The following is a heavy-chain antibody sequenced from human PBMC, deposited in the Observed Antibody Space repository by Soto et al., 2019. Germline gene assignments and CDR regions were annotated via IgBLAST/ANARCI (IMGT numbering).Heavy chain of an antibody. J-gene: IGHJ3*02. D-gene: IGHD1-1*01. Sequence: QVQLQQWGAGLLKPSETLSLTCAVYGGFVSSGSYYWSWIRQPPGKGLEWIGEMSHSGGTHLNPSLKSRVTISVDTSKNQFSLKMSSVTAAYTALYYCARVERGTATTVVDAFDIWGPGTMVTVSS. V-gene: IGHV4-34*01. CDR2: MSHSGGT. CDR3: ARVERGTATTVVDAFDI. CDR1: GGFVSSGSYY.